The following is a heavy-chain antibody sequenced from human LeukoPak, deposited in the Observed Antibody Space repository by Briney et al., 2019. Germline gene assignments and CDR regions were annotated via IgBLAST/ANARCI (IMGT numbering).Heavy chain of an antibody. D-gene: IGHD6-13*01. CDR2: INAGNGNT. V-gene: IGHV1-3*01. J-gene: IGHJ4*02. CDR3: AYSSSWYLYYFDY. Sequence: APVKVSCKASGYTFTSYAMHWVRQAPGQRLEWMGWINAGNGNTKYSQKFQGRVTITRDTSASTAYMELSSLRSEDTAVYYCAYSSSWYLYYFDYWGQGTLVTVSS. CDR1: GYTFTSYA.